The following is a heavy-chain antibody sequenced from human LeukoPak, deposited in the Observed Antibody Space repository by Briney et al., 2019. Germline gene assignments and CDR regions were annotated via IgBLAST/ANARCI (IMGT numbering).Heavy chain of an antibody. CDR3: ARHSSGYYYSPFDY. CDR2: IYNSGST. J-gene: IGHJ4*02. V-gene: IGHV4-39*01. D-gene: IGHD3-22*01. CDR1: GGSISSSSYY. Sequence: SETLSLTCTVSGGSISSSSYYWGWIRQPPGKGLEWIGSIYNSGSTYHNPSLKSRVTISIDTSKNQFSLNLRSVTATDSAVYYCARHSSGYYYSPFDYWGQGRLVTVSS.